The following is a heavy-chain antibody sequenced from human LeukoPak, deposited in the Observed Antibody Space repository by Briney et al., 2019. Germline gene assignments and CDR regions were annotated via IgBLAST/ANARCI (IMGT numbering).Heavy chain of an antibody. CDR1: GYSISSGYY. CDR2: IYHSGST. J-gene: IGHJ4*02. V-gene: IGHV4-38-2*02. CDR3: ARPSYYSSVNYFDY. D-gene: IGHD3-10*01. Sequence: KPSETLSLTCTVSGYSISSGYYWGWIRQPPGKGLEWIGSIYHSGSTYYNPSLKSRVTISVDTSKNQFSLKLSSVTAADTAVYYCARPSYYSSVNYFDYWGQGTLVTVSS.